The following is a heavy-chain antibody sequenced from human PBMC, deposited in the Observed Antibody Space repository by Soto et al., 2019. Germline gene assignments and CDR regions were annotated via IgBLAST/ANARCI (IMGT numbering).Heavy chain of an antibody. V-gene: IGHV1-2*04. CDR2: INPKSGGT. D-gene: IGHD2-8*01. Sequence: PGGSLRLSCAASAFTFSSYAMSWVRQAPGQGLEWLGRINPKSGGTSTAQKFQGWVTMTTDTSISTASMELTRLTSDDTAIYYCARGDSTDCSNGVCSFFYNHDMDVWGQGTTVTVSS. J-gene: IGHJ6*02. CDR1: AFTFSSYA. CDR3: ARGDSTDCSNGVCSFFYNHDMDV.